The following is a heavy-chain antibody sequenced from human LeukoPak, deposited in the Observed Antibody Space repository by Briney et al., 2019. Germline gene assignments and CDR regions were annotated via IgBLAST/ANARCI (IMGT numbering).Heavy chain of an antibody. CDR3: AREVVVGARFDY. CDR2: IYYSGST. J-gene: IGHJ4*02. Sequence: RSSETLSLTCTVSGGSISSYYWSWIRQPPGKGLEWIGYIYYSGSTNYNPSLKSRVTISVDTSKNQFSLKLSSVTAADTAAYYCAREVVVGARFDYWGQGTLVTVSS. CDR1: GGSISSYY. D-gene: IGHD1-26*01. V-gene: IGHV4-59*01.